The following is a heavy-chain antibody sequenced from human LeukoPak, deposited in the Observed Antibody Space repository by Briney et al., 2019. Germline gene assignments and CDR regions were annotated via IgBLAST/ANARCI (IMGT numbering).Heavy chain of an antibody. J-gene: IGHJ4*02. D-gene: IGHD6-19*01. CDR1: GGSISSGGYY. V-gene: IGHV4-39*07. CDR3: ARGYSSGSLFDY. Sequence: SETLSLTCTVSGGSISSGGYYWSWIRQPPGKGLEWIGEINHSGSTNYNPSLKSRVTISVDTSKNQFSLKLSSVTAADTAVYYCARGYSSGSLFDYWGQGTLVTVSS. CDR2: INHSGST.